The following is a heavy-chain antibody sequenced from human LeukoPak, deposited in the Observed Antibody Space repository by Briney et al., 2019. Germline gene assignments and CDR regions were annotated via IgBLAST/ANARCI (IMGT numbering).Heavy chain of an antibody. D-gene: IGHD3-3*01. CDR1: GYTFTSYD. Sequence: ASVKVSCKAYGYTFTSYDINWVRQATGQGLEWMGWMNPNSGNTGYAQKFQGRVTMTRNTSISTAYMELSSLRSEDTAVYYCARGTNYDFWSGYFGSVNYFYYMDVWGKGTTVTVSS. CDR2: MNPNSGNT. CDR3: ARGTNYDFWSGYFGSVNYFYYMDV. V-gene: IGHV1-8*01. J-gene: IGHJ6*03.